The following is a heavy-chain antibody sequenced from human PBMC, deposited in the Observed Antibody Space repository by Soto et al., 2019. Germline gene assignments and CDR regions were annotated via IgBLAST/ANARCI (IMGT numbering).Heavy chain of an antibody. Sequence: GGSLRLSCAASGFTFSDYYMSWIRQAPGKGLEWVSYISSSGSTIYYADSVKGRFTISRDNAKNSLYLQMNSLRAEDTAVYYCARDTSCSGGSCYGNYYYYYMDVWGKGTTVTVSS. CDR2: ISSSGSTI. CDR3: ARDTSCSGGSCYGNYYYYYMDV. V-gene: IGHV3-11*01. CDR1: GFTFSDYY. D-gene: IGHD2-15*01. J-gene: IGHJ6*03.